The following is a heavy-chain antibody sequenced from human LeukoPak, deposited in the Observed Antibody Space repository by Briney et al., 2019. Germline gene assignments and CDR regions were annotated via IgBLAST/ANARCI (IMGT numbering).Heavy chain of an antibody. CDR2: INPSGGST. V-gene: IGHV1-46*01. Sequence: ASVKVSCKASGYTFTSYYMHWVRQAPGQGLEWMGIINPSGGSTSYAQKFQGRVTMTRDMSTSTVYMELSSLRSEDTAVYYCARTITIPLGGLGPWGQGTLVTVSS. CDR3: ARTITIPLGGLGP. CDR1: GYTFTSYY. J-gene: IGHJ5*02. D-gene: IGHD3-3*01.